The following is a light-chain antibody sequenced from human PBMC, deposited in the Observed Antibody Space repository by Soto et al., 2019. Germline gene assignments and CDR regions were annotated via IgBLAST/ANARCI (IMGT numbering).Light chain of an antibody. V-gene: IGLV2-8*01. CDR2: AVS. CDR1: STDIGRYNF. Sequence: QSALTQPLSASGSPGRSVTISCTGTSTDIGRYNFVSWYQQYPGKAPKLIIYAVSQRPSGVPARFSGSKSGNTASLTVSGLQAEDEALYYCSSYTDGNKLFGGGTMLTVL. J-gene: IGLJ2*01. CDR3: SSYTDGNKL.